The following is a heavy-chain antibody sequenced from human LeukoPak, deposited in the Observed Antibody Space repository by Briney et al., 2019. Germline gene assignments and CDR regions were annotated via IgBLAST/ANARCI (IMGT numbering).Heavy chain of an antibody. V-gene: IGHV1-2*04. CDR1: GYTFTGYY. Sequence: GSVKVSCKASGYTFTGYYVHWVRQAPGQGLEWMGWINPNSGGTNYAQKFQGWVTMTRDTSISTAYMELSRLRSDDTAVYYCARMFAGGWLFDYWGQGTLVTVSS. CDR2: INPNSGGT. J-gene: IGHJ4*02. D-gene: IGHD6-19*01. CDR3: ARMFAGGWLFDY.